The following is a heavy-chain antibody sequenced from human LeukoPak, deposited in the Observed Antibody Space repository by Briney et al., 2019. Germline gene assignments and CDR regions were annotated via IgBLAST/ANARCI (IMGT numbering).Heavy chain of an antibody. Sequence: ASVKVTCKASGYTFTSYDINWVRQAPGQGLEWMGWINPNSGGTNYAQKFQGRVTMTRDTSISTAYMELSRLRSDDTAVYYCARAKDYYDSSGYYYLDYWGQGTLVTVSS. D-gene: IGHD3-22*01. CDR2: INPNSGGT. V-gene: IGHV1-2*02. J-gene: IGHJ4*02. CDR3: ARAKDYYDSSGYYYLDY. CDR1: GYTFTSYD.